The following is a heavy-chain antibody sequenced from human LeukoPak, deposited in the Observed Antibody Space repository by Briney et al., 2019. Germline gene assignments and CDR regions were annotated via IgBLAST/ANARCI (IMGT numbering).Heavy chain of an antibody. J-gene: IGHJ4*02. CDR1: GASISSGGYS. CDR2: IYYSGST. V-gene: IGHV4-31*03. CDR3: ARGVNWPDY. D-gene: IGHD1-20*01. Sequence: PSETLSLTCTVSGASISSGGYSWSWIRQHPGKGLEWIGYIYYSGSTYYNPSLRSRVTISVDTSNNQFSLKLSSVTAADTAMYYCARGVNWPDYWGQGTLVTVSS.